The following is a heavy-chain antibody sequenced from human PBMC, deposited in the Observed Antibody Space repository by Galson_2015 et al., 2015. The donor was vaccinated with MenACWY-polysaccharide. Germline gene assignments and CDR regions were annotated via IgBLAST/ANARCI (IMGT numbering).Heavy chain of an antibody. V-gene: IGHV3-30*09. CDR3: AREYRSRTSCQLIDC. D-gene: IGHD2-2*01. CDR2: ISYDATNK. Sequence: SCAASGFTFSSYAMHWVRQAPGKGLEWVTIISYDATNKYYADSVKGRFAISRDNSKNTLYLQMNSLRAEDTAVYYCAREYRSRTSCQLIDCWGQGTLVTVSS. CDR1: GFTFSSYA. J-gene: IGHJ4*02.